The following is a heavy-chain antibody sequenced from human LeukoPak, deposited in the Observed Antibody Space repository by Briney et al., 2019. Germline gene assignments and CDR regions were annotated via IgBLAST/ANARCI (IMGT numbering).Heavy chain of an antibody. D-gene: IGHD3-22*01. CDR1: GGTFSSYA. V-gene: IGHV1-69*05. J-gene: IGHJ4*02. CDR2: IIPIFGTA. Sequence: SVKVSCKASGGTFSSYAIRWVRQAPGQGLEWMGGIIPIFGTANYAQKFQGRVTITTDESTSTAYMELSSLRSEDTAVYYCAREGTYYYDSSGYYFDYWGQGTLVTVSS. CDR3: AREGTYYYDSSGYYFDY.